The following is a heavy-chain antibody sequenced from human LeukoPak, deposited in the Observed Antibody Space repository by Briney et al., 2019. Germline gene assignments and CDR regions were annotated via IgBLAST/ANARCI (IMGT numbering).Heavy chain of an antibody. D-gene: IGHD2-2*01. CDR1: SRSISSLSYY. CDR2: IYTSGNT. CDR3: ARDHPAMLTGVSNWFDP. V-gene: IGHV4-61*02. Sequence: PSETLSLTCTVSSRSISSLSYYWSSIRQPTAKGLELDGRIYTSGNTNNNPSGKSRVTISVDTSKNQFSLKLSSVTAADTAVYYCARDHPAMLTGVSNWFDPWGQGTLVTVSS. J-gene: IGHJ5*02.